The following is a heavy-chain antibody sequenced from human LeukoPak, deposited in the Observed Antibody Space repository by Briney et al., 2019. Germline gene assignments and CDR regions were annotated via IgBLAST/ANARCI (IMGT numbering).Heavy chain of an antibody. J-gene: IGHJ5*02. CDR1: GGSFSGYY. D-gene: IGHD5-12*01. Sequence: SETLSLTCAVYGGSFSGYYWSWIRQPPGKGLEWIGEINHSGSTNYNPSLKSRVTISVDTSKNQFSPKLSSVTAADTAVYYCARDGYAYWFDPWGQGTLVTVSS. CDR3: ARDGYAYWFDP. CDR2: INHSGST. V-gene: IGHV4-34*01.